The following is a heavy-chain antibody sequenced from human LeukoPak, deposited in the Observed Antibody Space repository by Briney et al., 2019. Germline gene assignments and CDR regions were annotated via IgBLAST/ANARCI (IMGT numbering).Heavy chain of an antibody. J-gene: IGHJ4*02. Sequence: ASVKVSCKASGYTFTGYYMHWVRQAPGQGLEWMGWINPNSGGTNYAQKFQGRVTMTRDTSISTAYMELSRLRSDDTAVYYCARDSSGWSSYFGYWGQGTLVTVSS. CDR1: GYTFTGYY. CDR2: INPNSGGT. D-gene: IGHD6-19*01. CDR3: ARDSSGWSSYFGY. V-gene: IGHV1-2*02.